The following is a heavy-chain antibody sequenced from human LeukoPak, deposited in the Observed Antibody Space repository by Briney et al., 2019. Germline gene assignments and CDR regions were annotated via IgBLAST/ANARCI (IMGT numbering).Heavy chain of an antibody. D-gene: IGHD2-15*01. J-gene: IGHJ4*02. V-gene: IGHV1-69*04. CDR3: ARDLSRGVVKRTYFDY. Sequence: ASVKVSCKASGGTFSSHAISWVRQAPGQGLEWMGRIIPILGIANYAQKFQGRVTITADKSTSTAYMELSSLRSEDTAVYYCARDLSRGVVKRTYFDYWGQGTLVTVSS. CDR1: GGTFSSHA. CDR2: IIPILGIA.